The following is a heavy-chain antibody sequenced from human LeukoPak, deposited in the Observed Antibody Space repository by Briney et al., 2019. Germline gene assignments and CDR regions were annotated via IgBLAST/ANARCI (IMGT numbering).Heavy chain of an antibody. J-gene: IGHJ4*02. V-gene: IGHV4-59*01. CDR1: GGSIISYY. Sequence: SSETLSLTCTVSGGSIISYYWSWIRQPPGKGLEWIGYIYYSGTTYYNPSLKSRVTISVDTSKNQFSLKLNSLTAADTAVYYCARVSSRGWTDFDYWGQGTLVTVSS. CDR3: ARVSSRGWTDFDY. D-gene: IGHD6-19*01. CDR2: IYYSGTT.